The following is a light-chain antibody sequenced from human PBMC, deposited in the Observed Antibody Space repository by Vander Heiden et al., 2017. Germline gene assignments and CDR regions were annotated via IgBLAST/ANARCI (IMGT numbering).Light chain of an antibody. CDR3: QQYNNWPPYT. J-gene: IGKJ2*01. V-gene: IGKV3-15*01. CDR2: GAA. CDR1: QSVSSN. Sequence: EIVMTQSPATLSVSPGESATLSCRARQSVSSNLAWYQQKPGQAPRLLLYGAATRATGIPARFSGSGSWTEFTLTISSLQSEDFAVYYCQQYNNWPPYTFGQGTKLEIK.